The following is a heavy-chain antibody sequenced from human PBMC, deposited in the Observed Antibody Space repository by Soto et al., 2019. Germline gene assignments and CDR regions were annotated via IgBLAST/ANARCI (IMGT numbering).Heavy chain of an antibody. Sequence: SETLSLTCSVSGDSINNGGYYWAWIRQYPGKGLEWIGYIYYSGSTHHNPSLESRDTISLDTSKNQFSLILSSVTAADTAVYYCARQKASGTFTYYFDNWGQGTLVTVSS. CDR1: GDSINNGGYY. CDR2: IYYSGST. V-gene: IGHV4-31*03. CDR3: ARQKASGTFTYYFDN. J-gene: IGHJ4*02. D-gene: IGHD1-7*01.